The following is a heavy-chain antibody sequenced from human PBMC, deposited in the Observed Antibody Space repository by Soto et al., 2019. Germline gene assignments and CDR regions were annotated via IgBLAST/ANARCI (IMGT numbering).Heavy chain of an antibody. D-gene: IGHD4-17*01. J-gene: IGHJ6*02. CDR3: ARDLGVTTPRTYGMDV. V-gene: IGHV4-4*02. CDR1: SSSIISSNW. CDR2: IYHSGST. Sequence: SATQSLTYAVYSSSIISSNWRSGVRQPPGKVLEWIGEIYHSGSTNYNPSLKSRVTISVDKSKNQFSLKLSSVTAADTAVYYCARDLGVTTPRTYGMDVWGQGTTVT.